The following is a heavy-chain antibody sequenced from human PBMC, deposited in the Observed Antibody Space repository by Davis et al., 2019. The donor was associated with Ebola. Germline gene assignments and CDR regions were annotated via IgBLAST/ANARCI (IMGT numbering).Heavy chain of an antibody. V-gene: IGHV1-69*13. J-gene: IGHJ6*02. CDR3: ARDRVQGVIITAYGMDV. CDR2: IIPIFGTA. D-gene: IGHD3-10*01. CDR1: GGTFSSYA. Sequence: AASVKVSCKASGGTFSSYAISWVRQAPGQGLEWMGGIIPIFGTANYAQKFQGRVTITADESTSTAYMELSSLRSEDTAVYYCARDRVQGVIITAYGMDVWGQGTSVTVSS.